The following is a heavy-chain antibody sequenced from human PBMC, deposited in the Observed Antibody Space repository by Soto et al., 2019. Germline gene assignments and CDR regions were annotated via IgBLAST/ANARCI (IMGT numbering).Heavy chain of an antibody. V-gene: IGHV3-30*18. J-gene: IGHJ4*02. D-gene: IGHD6-13*01. CDR1: GFTFSSYG. Sequence: GGSLRLSCAASGFTFSSYGMHWVRQAPGKGLEWVAVISYDGSNKYYADSVKGRFTISRDNSKNTLYLQMNSLRAEDTAVYYCAKDRNAYSSSWYFDYWGQGTLVTVSS. CDR3: AKDRNAYSSSWYFDY. CDR2: ISYDGSNK.